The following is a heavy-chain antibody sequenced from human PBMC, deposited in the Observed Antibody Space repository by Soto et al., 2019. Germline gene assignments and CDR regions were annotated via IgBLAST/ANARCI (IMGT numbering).Heavy chain of an antibody. D-gene: IGHD3-3*01. CDR2: IDNSGST. CDR1: GGSISNYF. J-gene: IGHJ4*02. CDR3: ARGGQDFWSGTFDY. V-gene: IGHV4-4*07. Sequence: SETLSLTCTVSGGSISNYFCNWIRQPAGKGLEWIGHIDNSGSTNYNPSLKSRITMSADTSRNQFSLKLNSVTAADTAVYYCARGGQDFWSGTFDYWGQGPLVTVSS.